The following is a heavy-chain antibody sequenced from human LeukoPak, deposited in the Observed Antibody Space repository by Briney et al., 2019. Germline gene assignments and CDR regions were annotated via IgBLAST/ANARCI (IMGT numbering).Heavy chain of an antibody. CDR1: GGSISSGGYY. CDR2: IYHSGST. Sequence: SQTLSLTCTVSGGSISSGGYYRSWIRQPPGKGLEWIGYIYHSGSTYYNPSLKSRVTISVDTSKNQFSLKLSSVTAADTAVYYCARDVPRDLNAFDIWGQGTMVTVSS. J-gene: IGHJ3*02. V-gene: IGHV4-30-2*01. CDR3: ARDVPRDLNAFDI.